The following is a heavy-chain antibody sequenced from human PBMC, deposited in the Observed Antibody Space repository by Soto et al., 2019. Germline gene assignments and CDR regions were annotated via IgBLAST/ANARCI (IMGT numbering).Heavy chain of an antibody. V-gene: IGHV3-30*18. CDR3: AKDAGLTTVTTVDY. CDR1: GFTFSSYG. J-gene: IGHJ4*02. CDR2: ISYDGSNK. Sequence: GGSLRLSCAASGFTFSSYGMHWVHQTPGKGLEWVAVISYDGSNKYYADSVKGRFTISRDNSKNTLYLQMNSLRAEDTAVYYCAKDAGLTTVTTVDYWGQGTLVTVSS. D-gene: IGHD4-17*01.